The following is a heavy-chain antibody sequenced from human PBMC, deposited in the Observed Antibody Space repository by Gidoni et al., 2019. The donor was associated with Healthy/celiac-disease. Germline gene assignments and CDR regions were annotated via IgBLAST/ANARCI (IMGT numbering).Heavy chain of an antibody. CDR1: GGSIGSGSYY. D-gene: IGHD3-10*01. CDR3: ARGSPRDPLVPYYGSGSVDDAFDI. V-gene: IGHV4-61*02. J-gene: IGHJ3*02. CDR2: IYTSGST. Sequence: QVQLQESGPGLVKPSQTLSLPGTVSGGSIGSGSYYWSWIRQPAGKGLEWIGRIYTSGSTNSNPSLKSRVTISVDTSKNQFSLKLSSVTAADTAVYYCARGSPRDPLVPYYGSGSVDDAFDIWGQGTMVTVSS.